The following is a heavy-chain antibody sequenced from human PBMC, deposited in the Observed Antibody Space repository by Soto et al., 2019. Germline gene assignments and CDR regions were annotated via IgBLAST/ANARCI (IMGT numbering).Heavy chain of an antibody. D-gene: IGHD3-16*02. CDR2: IKSKRDGETT. V-gene: IGHV3-15*01. J-gene: IGHJ6*02. CDR3: TTDQSYPSSMDV. CDR1: DFPSNTAS. Sequence: GXPLNLSVPPSDFPSNTASLTWVHRVPGKGLEWVGLIKSKRDGETTDYAAPVKGRFTISRDDSKNTLYLQMNRMKTEDTAVYYCTTDQSYPSSMDVWGQGTKVTVSS.